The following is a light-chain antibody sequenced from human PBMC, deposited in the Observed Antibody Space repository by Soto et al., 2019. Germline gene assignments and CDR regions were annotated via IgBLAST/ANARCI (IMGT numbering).Light chain of an antibody. J-gene: IGKJ1*01. Sequence: DIQMTQSPSSLSASVGDRVTITCRASQRISNRLAWYQQKPGKVPKLLIYAASTLQPGVPSRFSGSGSGTDFTLAISSLQPEDVATYYCQKYNSAPWTFGQGTKVEIK. CDR1: QRISNR. CDR2: AAS. V-gene: IGKV1-27*01. CDR3: QKYNSAPWT.